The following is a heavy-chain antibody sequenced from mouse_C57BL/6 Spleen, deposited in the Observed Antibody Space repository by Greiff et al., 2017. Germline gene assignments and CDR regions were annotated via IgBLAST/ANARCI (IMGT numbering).Heavy chain of an antibody. CDR3: ARKTSDGYYWFAY. D-gene: IGHD2-3*01. V-gene: IGHV2-2*01. J-gene: IGHJ3*01. CDR2: IWSGGST. Sequence: VKLVESGPGLVQPSQSLSITCTVSGFSLTSYGVHWVRQSPGKGLEWLGVIWSGGSTDYNAAFISRLSISKDNSKSQVFFKMNSLQADDTAIYYCARKTSDGYYWFAYWGQGTLVTVSA. CDR1: GFSLTSYG.